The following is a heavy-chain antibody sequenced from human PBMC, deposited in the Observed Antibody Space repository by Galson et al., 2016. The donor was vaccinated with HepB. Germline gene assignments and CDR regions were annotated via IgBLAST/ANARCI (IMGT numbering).Heavy chain of an antibody. CDR2: ISFDGSNT. Sequence: SLRLSCAASGFISSHHALHWVRQAPGKGLQWVAVISFDGSNTYYADSVRGRFTISRDNSKNTVYLQMNRVRPEDTGLYYCARDLTYSGYVGYFDRWGQGALVTVSS. J-gene: IGHJ4*02. V-gene: IGHV3-30-3*01. CDR1: GFISSHHA. D-gene: IGHD5-12*01. CDR3: ARDLTYSGYVGYFDR.